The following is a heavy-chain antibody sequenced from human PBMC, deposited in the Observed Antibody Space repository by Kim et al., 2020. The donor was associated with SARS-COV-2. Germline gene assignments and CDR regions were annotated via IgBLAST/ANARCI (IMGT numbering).Heavy chain of an antibody. Sequence: TSHADTVKGRFTISRDNAKDTLFLQMNSLRAEDTAVYYCARWSVAGSFDYWGQGTLVTVSS. CDR3: ARWSVAGSFDY. CDR2: T. V-gene: IGHV3-23*01. D-gene: IGHD6-19*01. J-gene: IGHJ4*02.